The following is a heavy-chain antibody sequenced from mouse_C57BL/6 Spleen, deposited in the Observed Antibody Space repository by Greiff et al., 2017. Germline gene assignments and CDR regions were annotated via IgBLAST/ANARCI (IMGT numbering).Heavy chain of an antibody. CDR2: IDPSDSYT. D-gene: IGHD1-1*01. J-gene: IGHJ1*03. CDR3: ARLITTVVVGYFDV. Sequence: QVQLQQPGAELVRPGTSVKLSCKASGYTFTSYWMHWVKQRPGQGLEWIGVIDPSDSYTNYNQKFKGKATLTVDTSSSTAYMQLSSLTSEDSAVYYCARLITTVVVGYFDVWGTGTTVTVSS. CDR1: GYTFTSYW. V-gene: IGHV1-59*01.